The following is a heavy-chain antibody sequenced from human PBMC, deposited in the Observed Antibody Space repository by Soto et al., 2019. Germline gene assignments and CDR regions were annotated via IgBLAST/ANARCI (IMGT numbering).Heavy chain of an antibody. CDR1: GGTFSSYA. CDR2: ILPIFGTA. D-gene: IGHD3-3*01. CDR3: ENGEAHYYYYGVDV. V-gene: IGHV1-69*13. Sequence: SVKVSGKASGGTFSSYAMSWVRQAPGQGLEWMGGILPIFGTANYAQKLQGRVTITEDESTSTAYMEPSSLRSEDRAVYYWENGEAHYYYYGVDVWRHGTSVTVS. J-gene: IGHJ6*02.